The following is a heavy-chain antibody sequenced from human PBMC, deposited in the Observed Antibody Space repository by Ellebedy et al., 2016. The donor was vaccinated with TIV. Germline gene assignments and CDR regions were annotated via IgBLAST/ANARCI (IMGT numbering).Heavy chain of an antibody. J-gene: IGHJ4*02. D-gene: IGHD1-26*01. CDR1: GFAFSDSA. Sequence: GESLKISCAASGFAFSDSAMQWVRQAPGIGLEWVGRIRGRQHNYATQYGASVQGRFTISRDDSENTGYLHMKSLKTEDTAVYYCIRHVEWERSYWGQGILVTVSS. CDR2: IRGRQHNYAT. CDR3: IRHVEWERSY. V-gene: IGHV3-73*01.